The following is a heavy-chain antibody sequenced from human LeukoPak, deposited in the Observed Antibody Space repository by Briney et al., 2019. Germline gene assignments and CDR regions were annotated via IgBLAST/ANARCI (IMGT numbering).Heavy chain of an antibody. CDR2: INHSGST. Sequence: SETRSLTCAVYGGSFSGYYWSWIRQPPGKGLEWIGEINHSGSTNYNPSLKSRVTISVDTSKNQFSLKLSSVTAADTAVYYCARWSIMITFGGVIVPVSFDYWGQGTLVTVSS. CDR1: GGSFSGYY. D-gene: IGHD3-16*02. V-gene: IGHV4-34*01. CDR3: ARWSIMITFGGVIVPVSFDY. J-gene: IGHJ4*02.